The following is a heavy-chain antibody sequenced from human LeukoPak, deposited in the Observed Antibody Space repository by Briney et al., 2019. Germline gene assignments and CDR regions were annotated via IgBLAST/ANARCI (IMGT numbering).Heavy chain of an antibody. CDR2: INPTGGST. Sequence: ASVKVSCKASGYTFTPYFIHWVRQAPGQGLEWMGIINPTGGSTTYAQKFQGRVTVTRDMSTSTVYMELSSLTSEDTAVCYCARDRVIVGGTATYNFDHWGQGTLVTVSS. CDR1: GYTFTPYF. D-gene: IGHD1-14*01. J-gene: IGHJ4*02. V-gene: IGHV1-46*01. CDR3: ARDRVIVGGTATYNFDH.